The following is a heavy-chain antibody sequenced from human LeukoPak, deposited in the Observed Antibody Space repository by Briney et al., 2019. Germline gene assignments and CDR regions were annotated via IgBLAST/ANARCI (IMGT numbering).Heavy chain of an antibody. CDR2: IYYSGST. J-gene: IGHJ5*02. V-gene: IGHV4-30-4*01. Sequence: SETLSLTCTVSGGSISSGDYYWSWIRQPPGKGLEWIGYIYYSGSTYYNPSLKSRVTISVDTSKNQFSLKLSSVTAADTAVYYCARGVVPAAIEEARSQNWFDPWGQGTLVTVSS. CDR3: ARGVVPAAIEEARSQNWFDP. CDR1: GGSISSGDYY. D-gene: IGHD2-2*02.